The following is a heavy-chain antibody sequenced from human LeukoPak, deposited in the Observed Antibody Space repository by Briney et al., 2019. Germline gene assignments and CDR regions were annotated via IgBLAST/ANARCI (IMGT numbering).Heavy chain of an antibody. V-gene: IGHV1-18*01. CDR2: ISAYNGNT. CDR3: ARTRISSGCNIGRWFDP. Sequence: ASVKVSCKASGYTFTSYGISWVRQAPGQGLEWMGWISAYNGNTNYAQKLQGRVTMTTDTSTSTAYMELRSLRSDDTAVYYCARTRISSGCNIGRWFDPWGQGTLVTVSS. J-gene: IGHJ5*02. CDR1: GYTFTSYG. D-gene: IGHD3-22*01.